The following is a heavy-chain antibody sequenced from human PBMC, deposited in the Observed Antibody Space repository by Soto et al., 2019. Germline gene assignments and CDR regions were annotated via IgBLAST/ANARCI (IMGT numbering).Heavy chain of an antibody. J-gene: IGHJ6*02. V-gene: IGHV3-30*03. D-gene: IGHD2-15*01. Sequence: QVQLVESGGSAVQPGRSLGLSCVASGFDLSNYGLHWVRQAPGKGLEWLAVISYDGRNQYYADSVKGRFTISRDNSRNTLYVQMDSLRAEETAVYYGARDQRAGSCSGGSCHYYYGMDVWGQGTTVTVSS. CDR2: ISYDGRNQ. CDR3: ARDQRAGSCSGGSCHYYYGMDV. CDR1: GFDLSNYG.